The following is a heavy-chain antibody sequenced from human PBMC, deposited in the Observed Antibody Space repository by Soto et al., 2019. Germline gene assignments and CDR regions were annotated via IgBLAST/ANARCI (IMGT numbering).Heavy chain of an antibody. J-gene: IGHJ3*02. V-gene: IGHV1-18*01. D-gene: IGHD3-10*01. CDR1: GYTLTSYD. CDR3: ARRQSGHDAFDI. Sequence: AAAKASCNASGYTLTSYDISWVRQPPGQGLEWRGWLSAYNGNTNYAQKLLGRITMATDTSTSTAYMELRSLRSDDTAVYYCARRQSGHDAFDIWGQGTMVTVSS. CDR2: LSAYNGNT.